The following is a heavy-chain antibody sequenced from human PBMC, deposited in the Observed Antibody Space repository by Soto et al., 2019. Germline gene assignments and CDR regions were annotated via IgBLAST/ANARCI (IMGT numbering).Heavy chain of an antibody. CDR1: GFAVSSSY. CDR2: TYTGGST. CDR3: ASDPSITTDYHMDA. V-gene: IGHV3-53*01. J-gene: IGHJ6*03. Sequence: PGGSLRLSWAPSGFAVSSSYMMWVLQAPEKGLECISVTYTGGSTHYADSVKGRFTISRDDSTNTVHLQMNSLRVEDTAVYYLASDPSITTDYHMDAWGKRSRV.